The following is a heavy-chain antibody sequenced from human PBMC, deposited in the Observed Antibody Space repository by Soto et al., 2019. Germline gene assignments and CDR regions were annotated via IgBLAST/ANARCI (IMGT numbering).Heavy chain of an antibody. J-gene: IGHJ4*02. CDR2: IIPIFGTA. CDR3: AVGQYCSGCSCSGGLFDY. CDR1: GGTFSSYA. Sequence: QVQLVQSGAEVKKPGSSVKVSCKASGGTFSSYAISWVRQAPGQGLEWMGGIIPIFGTANYAQKFQGRVTITADESTSTAYMELSSLRSEDTAVYYCAVGQYCSGCSCSGGLFDYWCQGTLVTVSS. V-gene: IGHV1-69*01. D-gene: IGHD2-15*01.